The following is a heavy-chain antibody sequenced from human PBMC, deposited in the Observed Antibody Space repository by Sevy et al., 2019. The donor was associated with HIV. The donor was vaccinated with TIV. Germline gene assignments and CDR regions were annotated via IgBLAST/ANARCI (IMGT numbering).Heavy chain of an antibody. D-gene: IGHD6-13*01. CDR1: GFTFSSYA. J-gene: IGHJ1*01. CDR3: ARAIAAAVNAEYFQH. V-gene: IGHV3-30-3*01. Sequence: GGSLRLSCAASGFTFSSYAMHWVRQAPGKGLEWVAVISYDGSNKYYADSVKGRFTISRENSKNTLYLQMNSLRAEDTAVYYCARAIAAAVNAEYFQHWGQGTLVTVSS. CDR2: ISYDGSNK.